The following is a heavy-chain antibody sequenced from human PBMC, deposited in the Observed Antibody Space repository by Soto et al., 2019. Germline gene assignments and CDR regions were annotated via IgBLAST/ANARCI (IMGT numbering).Heavy chain of an antibody. V-gene: IGHV4-59*02. CDR1: GGSVSSYY. CDR2: IYYSGST. Sequence: SETLSLTCTVSGGSVSSYYWSWVRQPPGKGLEWIGYIYYSGSTNYNPSLKSRVTISVDTSKNLFSLRLSSVTAADTAVYYCARDHHTYYYDSSGYSGVVAFDIWGQGTMVTVSS. J-gene: IGHJ3*02. D-gene: IGHD3-22*01. CDR3: ARDHHTYYYDSSGYSGVVAFDI.